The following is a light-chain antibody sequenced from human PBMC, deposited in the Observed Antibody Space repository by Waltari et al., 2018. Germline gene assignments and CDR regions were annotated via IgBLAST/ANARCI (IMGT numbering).Light chain of an antibody. CDR3: QVWDANNEPGV. V-gene: IGLV3-21*01. CDR2: YDS. Sequence: SYVLTQPPSASVAPGETASITCGGNNTGSKSVHWYRQKPGQAPQLVISYDSDRPSGIPERFSGSNSGDTATLTISRVEAGDEADYYCQVWDANNEPGVFGTGTEVTVL. J-gene: IGLJ1*01. CDR1: NTGSKS.